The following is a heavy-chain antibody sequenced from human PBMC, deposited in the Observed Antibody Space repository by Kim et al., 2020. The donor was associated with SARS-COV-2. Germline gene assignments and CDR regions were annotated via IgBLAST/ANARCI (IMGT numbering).Heavy chain of an antibody. V-gene: IGHV1-18*01. CDR3: ARIPRGYSYGYRGYYYGMDV. CDR1: GYTFTSYG. J-gene: IGHJ6*02. Sequence: ASVKVSCKASGYTFTSYGISWVRQAPGQGLEWMGWISAYNGNTNYAQKLQGRVTMTTDTSTSTAYMELRSLRSDDTAVYYCARIPRGYSYGYRGYYYGMDVWGQGTTVTVSS. CDR2: ISAYNGNT. D-gene: IGHD5-18*01.